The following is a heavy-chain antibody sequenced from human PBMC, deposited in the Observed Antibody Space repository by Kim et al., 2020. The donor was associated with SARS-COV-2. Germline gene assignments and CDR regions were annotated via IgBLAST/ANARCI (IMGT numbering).Heavy chain of an antibody. D-gene: IGHD3-22*01. J-gene: IGHJ5*02. CDR2: INPKSGGT. CDR3: ARGHLKTYSYDGRNYYDKWFDP. V-gene: IGHV1-2*02. Sequence: ASVKVSCRASGNSFNNYYLHWVRQAPGQGLKWMGWINPKSGGTNYAQDFKGRVTMTSDTSISTAYMELTSLKSDDTAIYYCARGHLKTYSYDGRNYYDKWFDPWGQGTLVTVSS. CDR1: GNSFNNYY.